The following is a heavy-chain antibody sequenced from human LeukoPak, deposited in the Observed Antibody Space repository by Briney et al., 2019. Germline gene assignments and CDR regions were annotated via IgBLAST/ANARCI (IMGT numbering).Heavy chain of an antibody. D-gene: IGHD6-19*01. V-gene: IGHV4-34*01. J-gene: IGHJ4*02. CDR1: GGSFSGYY. Sequence: SETLSLTCAVYGGSFSGYYWSWIRQPPGKGLEWIGEINHSGSTNYNPSLKSRVTISVDTSKNQFSLKPSSVTAADTAVYYCARGKGGWYRPFDYWGQGTLVTVSS. CDR2: INHSGST. CDR3: ARGKGGWYRPFDY.